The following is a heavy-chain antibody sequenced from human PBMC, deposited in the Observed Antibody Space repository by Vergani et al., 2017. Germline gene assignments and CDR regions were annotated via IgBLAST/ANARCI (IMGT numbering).Heavy chain of an antibody. CDR2: VSGSSATP. V-gene: IGHV3-23*04. Sequence: EVQMVESGGGLVKPGGSLRLSCEASGFSFPGYAMSWVRQAPGKGLEWVSSVSGSSATPYYADSVKGRFIISRDNSKNTLHLQMNSLRADDTAVYYCAKAVMIMFGGVIPSDFWGQGTLVTVSS. D-gene: IGHD3-16*02. J-gene: IGHJ4*02. CDR1: GFSFPGYA. CDR3: AKAVMIMFGGVIPSDF.